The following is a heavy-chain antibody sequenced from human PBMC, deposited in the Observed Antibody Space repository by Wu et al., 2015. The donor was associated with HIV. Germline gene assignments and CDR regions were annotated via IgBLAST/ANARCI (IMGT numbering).Heavy chain of an antibody. Sequence: VQSGAEVKKPGASVKVSCKASYILTSYPIAWVRQAPGQRLEWMGWMNPSNGHIQPAQKFQDRIRMSTDNSAHTAYMELRSLTSDDAAIYFCARVQFDPKYYTYFDLWGQGTLVTVSS. CDR1: YILTSYP. CDR2: MNPSNGHI. D-gene: IGHD3-10*01. J-gene: IGHJ5*01. CDR3: ARVQFDPKYYTYFDL. V-gene: IGHV1-18*01.